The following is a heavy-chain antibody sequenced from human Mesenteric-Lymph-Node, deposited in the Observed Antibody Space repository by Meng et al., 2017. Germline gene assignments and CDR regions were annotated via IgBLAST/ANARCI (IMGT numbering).Heavy chain of an antibody. CDR1: GGSISSGGYY. V-gene: IGHV4-31*01. J-gene: IGHJ3*02. Sequence: SETLSLTCTVFGGSISSGGYYWSWIRQHPGKGLEWIGYIYYSGSTYYNPSLKSLVTISVDTSKNQFSLKLSSVTAADTAVYYCARGPYYGSGTFDIWGQGTMVTVSS. CDR2: IYYSGST. CDR3: ARGPYYGSGTFDI. D-gene: IGHD3-10*01.